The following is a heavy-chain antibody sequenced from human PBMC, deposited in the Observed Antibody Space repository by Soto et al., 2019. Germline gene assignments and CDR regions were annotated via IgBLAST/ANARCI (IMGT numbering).Heavy chain of an antibody. CDR3: AKKTDSSSPWGALDI. Sequence: EVQLLESGGGLVQPGGSLTLSCAASGFTFSSYAMSWVRQAPAQGLQWVSGISGSGGSTYYADSVKGRFTISRDSSKNTLYLQMDSLRVEDTAVYYCAKKTDSSSPWGALDIWGQGTMVSV. CDR2: ISGSGGST. D-gene: IGHD6-19*01. J-gene: IGHJ3*02. CDR1: GFTFSSYA. V-gene: IGHV3-23*01.